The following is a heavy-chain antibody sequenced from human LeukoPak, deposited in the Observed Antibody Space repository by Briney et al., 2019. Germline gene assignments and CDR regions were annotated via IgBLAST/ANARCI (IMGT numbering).Heavy chain of an antibody. CDR1: GYTFTSYD. Sequence: ASVKVSCKASGYTFTSYDINWVRQATGQGLEWMGWMNLNSGNTGYAQKFQGRVTMTRNTSISTAYMELSSLRSEDTAVYYCAREESSGGAFDIWGQGTMVTVSS. CDR3: AREESSGGAFDI. CDR2: MNLNSGNT. D-gene: IGHD6-19*01. V-gene: IGHV1-8*01. J-gene: IGHJ3*02.